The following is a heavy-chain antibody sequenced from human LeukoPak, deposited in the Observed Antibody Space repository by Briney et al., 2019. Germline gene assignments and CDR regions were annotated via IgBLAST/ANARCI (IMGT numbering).Heavy chain of an antibody. CDR2: IYCSGST. D-gene: IGHD4-17*01. CDR1: GGSISSYY. V-gene: IGHV4-59*01. CDR3: AGGPTDEYFQH. Sequence: SETLSLTCTVSGGSISSYYWSWIRQPPGKGLEWIGYIYCSGSTNYNPSLKSRVTISVDTSKNQFSLKLSSVTAADTAVYYCAGGPTDEYFQHWGQGTLVTVSS. J-gene: IGHJ1*01.